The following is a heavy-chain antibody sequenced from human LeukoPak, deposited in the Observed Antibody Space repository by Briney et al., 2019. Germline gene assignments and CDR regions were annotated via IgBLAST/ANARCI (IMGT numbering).Heavy chain of an antibody. J-gene: IGHJ3*02. CDR3: ASRLWFGELPYLDTFDI. D-gene: IGHD3-10*01. CDR2: MNPNSGNT. CDR1: GYTFTSHD. Sequence: ASVKVSCKASGYTFTSHDINWVRQATGQGLEWMGWMNPNSGNTGYAQKFQGRVTMTRNTSISTAYMELSSLRSEDTAVYYCASRLWFGELPYLDTFDIWGQGTMVTVSS. V-gene: IGHV1-8*02.